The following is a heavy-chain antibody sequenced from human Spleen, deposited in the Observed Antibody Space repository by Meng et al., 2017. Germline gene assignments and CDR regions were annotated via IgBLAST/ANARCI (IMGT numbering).Heavy chain of an antibody. Sequence: GGPLRLSCAASGFTFRTYGMHWVRQAPGKGLEWVATISYDVSRSYYADSVKGRFAISRDNSKNTLYLEMNSLRPEDSGVYYCARDSVVASNDYWGQGTLVTVSS. J-gene: IGHJ4*02. CDR3: ARDSVVASNDY. CDR1: GFTFRTYG. D-gene: IGHD2-15*01. CDR2: ISYDVSRS. V-gene: IGHV3-30*03.